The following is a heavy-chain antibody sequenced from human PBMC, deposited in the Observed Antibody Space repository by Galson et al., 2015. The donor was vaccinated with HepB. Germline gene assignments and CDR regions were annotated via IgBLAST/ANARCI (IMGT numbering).Heavy chain of an antibody. J-gene: IGHJ6*02. CDR3: ARVVQQLAYGMDV. CDR1: GFSFKSSG. CDR2: IWYDGSKK. Sequence: SLRLSCAASGFSFKSSGMHWARQAPGKGLEWVAIIWYDGSKKYYPDSLKGRFTISRDNSKNTLYLDMNGLRAEDTAVYYCARVVQQLAYGMDVWGQGTTVTVSS. D-gene: IGHD6-13*01. V-gene: IGHV3-33*01.